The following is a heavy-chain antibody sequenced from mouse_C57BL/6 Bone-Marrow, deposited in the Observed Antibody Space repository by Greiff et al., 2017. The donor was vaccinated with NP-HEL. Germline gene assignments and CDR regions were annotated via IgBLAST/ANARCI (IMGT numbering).Heavy chain of an antibody. CDR1: GFTFSSYA. Sequence: EVMLVESGEGLVKPGGSLKLSCAASGFTFSSYAMSWVRQTPEKRLEWVAYISSGGDYIYYADTVKGRFTISRDNARNTLYLQMSSLKSEDTAMYYCTRGPPPTSLYWYFDVWGTGTTVTVSS. CDR3: TRGPPPTSLYWYFDV. D-gene: IGHD5-5*01. CDR2: ISSGGDYI. J-gene: IGHJ1*03. V-gene: IGHV5-9-1*02.